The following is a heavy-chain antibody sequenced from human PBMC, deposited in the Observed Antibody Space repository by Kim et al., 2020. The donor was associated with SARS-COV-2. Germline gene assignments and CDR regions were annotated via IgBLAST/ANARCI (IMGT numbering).Heavy chain of an antibody. CDR1: GFTFDDYT. Sequence: GGSLRLSCAASGFTFDDYTMHWVRQAPGKGLEWVSLISWDGGSTYYADSVKGRFTISRDNSKNSLYLQMNSLRTEDTALYYCAKDIAAAGDNYYYYGMDVWGQGTTVTVSS. J-gene: IGHJ6*02. V-gene: IGHV3-43*01. D-gene: IGHD6-13*01. CDR3: AKDIAAAGDNYYYYGMDV. CDR2: ISWDGGST.